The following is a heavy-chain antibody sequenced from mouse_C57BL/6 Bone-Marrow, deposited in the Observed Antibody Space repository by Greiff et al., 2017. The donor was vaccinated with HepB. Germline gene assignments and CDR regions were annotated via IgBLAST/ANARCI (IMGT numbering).Heavy chain of an antibody. CDR2: FYPGSGSI. CDR1: GYTFTEYT. V-gene: IGHV1-62-2*01. CDR3: ARHPPHYYGSGYAMDY. D-gene: IGHD1-1*01. J-gene: IGHJ4*01. Sequence: VKLQESGAELVKPGASVKLSCKASGYTFTEYTIHWVKQRSGQGLEWIGWFYPGSGSIKYNEKFKDKATLTADKSSSTVYMELSRLTSEDSAVYFCARHPPHYYGSGYAMDYWGQGTSVTVSS.